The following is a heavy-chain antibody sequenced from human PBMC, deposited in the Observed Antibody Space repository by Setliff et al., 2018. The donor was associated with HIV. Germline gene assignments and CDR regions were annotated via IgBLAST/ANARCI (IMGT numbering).Heavy chain of an antibody. J-gene: IGHJ6*03. Sequence: GASVKVSCKASGGTFSSFGINWIRQAPGQGLEWMGGIIPVFGKVEYAQRFQGRVTITADESASTAYMELSSLRSDDTAVYYCARDSKIAVAGGDYYYMDVWGKGTTVTVSS. CDR1: GGTFSSFG. CDR3: ARDSKIAVAGGDYYYMDV. V-gene: IGHV1-69*13. D-gene: IGHD6-19*01. CDR2: IIPVFGKV.